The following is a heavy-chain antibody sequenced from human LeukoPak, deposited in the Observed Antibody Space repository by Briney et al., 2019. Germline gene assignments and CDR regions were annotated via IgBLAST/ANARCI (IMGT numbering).Heavy chain of an antibody. V-gene: IGHV3-21*04. D-gene: IGHD1-14*01. CDR1: GFTFLTYS. Sequence: GGSLRLSCAASGFTFLTYSMNWVRQAPGKGLEWVSSISSTSSSYIYYAASVKGRFTISRDNSKNTLYLQMNSLRAEDTAVYYCAKPARTDAFDIWGQGTMVTISS. CDR2: ISSTSSSYI. J-gene: IGHJ3*02. CDR3: AKPARTDAFDI.